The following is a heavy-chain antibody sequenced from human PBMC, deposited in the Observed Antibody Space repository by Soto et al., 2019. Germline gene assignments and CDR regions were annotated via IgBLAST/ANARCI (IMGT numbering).Heavy chain of an antibody. Sequence: QVQLVQSGAEVKKPGASVNVSCKASGYTFTSYAMHWVRQAPGQRLEWMGWINAGNGNTKYSQKFQGRVTIPRDTSASTAYMELSSVRSEEMAVYYCARGSVVGFDPWGQGTLVTGSS. CDR2: INAGNGNT. D-gene: IGHD2-15*01. J-gene: IGHJ5*02. CDR1: GYTFTSYA. CDR3: ARGSVVGFDP. V-gene: IGHV1-3*01.